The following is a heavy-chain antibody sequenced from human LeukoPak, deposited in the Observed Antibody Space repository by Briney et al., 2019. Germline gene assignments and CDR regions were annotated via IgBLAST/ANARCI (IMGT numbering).Heavy chain of an antibody. CDR2: LYHTGNT. CDR1: GYSISSGYY. V-gene: IGHV4-38-2*02. J-gene: IGHJ4*02. Sequence: SETPSLTCTVSGYSISSGYYWGWIRQPPGKGLEWIGSLYHTGNTYYNTSLKSRLALSVDTSRNQFSLRLRSVTAADTAVEARQRGEIEFWGRGTLVIVSS. CDR3: QRGEIEF. D-gene: IGHD3-10*01.